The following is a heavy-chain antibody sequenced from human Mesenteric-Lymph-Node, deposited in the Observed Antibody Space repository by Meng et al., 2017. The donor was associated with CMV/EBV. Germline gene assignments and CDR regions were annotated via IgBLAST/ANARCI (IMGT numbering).Heavy chain of an antibody. V-gene: IGHV3-74*01. Sequence: GESLKISCAASGFTFSSYSMNWVRQAPGKGLVWVSRLNGDGTYIDYADSVKGRFTISRDNARNTLYLQMDNLGIEDTAVYYCARDVSWSYGDYWGQGALVTVSS. CDR3: ARDVSWSYGDY. CDR2: LNGDGTYI. CDR1: GFTFSSYS. D-gene: IGHD1-26*01. J-gene: IGHJ4*02.